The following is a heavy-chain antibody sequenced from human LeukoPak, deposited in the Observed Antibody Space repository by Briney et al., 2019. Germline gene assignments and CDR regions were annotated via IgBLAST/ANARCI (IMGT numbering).Heavy chain of an antibody. CDR2: INPNSGGT. V-gene: IGHV1-2*02. Sequence: ASVKVSCKASGYTFTGYYMHWVRQAPGQGLEWMEWINPNSGGTNYAQKFQGRVTMTRDTSISTAYMELSRLRSDDTAVYYCARSNPDIVVVPAAIGNAFDIWGQGTMVTVSS. D-gene: IGHD2-2*02. CDR3: ARSNPDIVVVPAAIGNAFDI. J-gene: IGHJ3*02. CDR1: GYTFTGYY.